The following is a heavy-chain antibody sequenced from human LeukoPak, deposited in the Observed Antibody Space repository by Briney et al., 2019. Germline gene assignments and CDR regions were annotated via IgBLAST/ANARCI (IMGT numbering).Heavy chain of an antibody. D-gene: IGHD3-10*01. Sequence: PGRSLRLSCAASGFTFSSYGMHWVRQAPGKGLEWVAVISYDGSNKYYADSVKGRFTISRDNSKNTLYLQMNSLRAEDTAVYYCAKDRTPWFGESPFDYWCQGTLVTVSS. V-gene: IGHV3-30*18. CDR3: AKDRTPWFGESPFDY. CDR1: GFTFSSYG. CDR2: ISYDGSNK. J-gene: IGHJ4*02.